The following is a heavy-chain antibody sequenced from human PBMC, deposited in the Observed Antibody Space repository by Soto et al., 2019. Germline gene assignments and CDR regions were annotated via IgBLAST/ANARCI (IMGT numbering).Heavy chain of an antibody. CDR2: ISTFNGKT. D-gene: IGHD3-9*01. J-gene: IGHJ3*01. CDR1: RYTFTSHG. Sequence: QIQLMQSGGDVKTPGASLKVSCTTSRYTFTSHGIAWVRQAAGQGREWMGGISTFNGKTDYAQKFQGRVTMTADTSTSTVHMELRSLRSDDTGVYYCARLLTEGATFREDAFDLWGPGTKVTVSS. CDR3: ARLLTEGATFREDAFDL. V-gene: IGHV1-18*01.